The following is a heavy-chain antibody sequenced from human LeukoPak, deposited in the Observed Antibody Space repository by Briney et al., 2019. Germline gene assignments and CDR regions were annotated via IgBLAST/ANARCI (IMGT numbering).Heavy chain of an antibody. Sequence: PGGALRLSCAASGFTFSSYSMNWVRQAPGKGLEWVSSISSSSSYIYYADSVKGRFTHSRDNAKNSLYLQMTSLRAEGTAVYYCARAEGYSSSSYPFDYWGQGTLVTVSS. J-gene: IGHJ4*02. V-gene: IGHV3-21*01. CDR3: ARAEGYSSSSYPFDY. CDR1: GFTFSSYS. CDR2: ISSSSSYI. D-gene: IGHD6-6*01.